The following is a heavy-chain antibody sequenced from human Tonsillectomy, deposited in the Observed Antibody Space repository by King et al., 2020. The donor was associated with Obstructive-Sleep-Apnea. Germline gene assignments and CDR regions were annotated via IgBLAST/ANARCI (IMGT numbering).Heavy chain of an antibody. D-gene: IGHD3-16*01. CDR2: IRSKANSYAT. CDR3: TRQVPMGRGYGMDV. CDR1: GFTFSGSA. V-gene: IGHV3-73*01. Sequence: VQLVESGGGLVQPGGSLKLSCAASGFTFSGSAMHWVRQASGKGLEWVGRIRSKANSYATAYAASVKGRLTISRDDSKNTAYLQMNSLKTEDTAVYYCTRQVPMGRGYGMDVWGQGTTVTVSS. J-gene: IGHJ6*02.